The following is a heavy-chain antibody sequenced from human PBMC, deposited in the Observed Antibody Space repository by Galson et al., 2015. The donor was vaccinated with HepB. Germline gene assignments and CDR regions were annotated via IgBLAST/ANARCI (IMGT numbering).Heavy chain of an antibody. CDR2: IFYSGNT. J-gene: IGHJ3*02. Sequence: LSLTCTVSGGSISRSSDYWGWIRQPPGKGLEWIGSIFYSGNTYYNPTLNSRVTMSVDTSKRQFSLKLTSVTAADTAVYYCARRGTITDAFDIWGQGTMVTVSS. D-gene: IGHD3-3*01. CDR3: ARRGTITDAFDI. V-gene: IGHV4-39*01. CDR1: GGSISRSSDY.